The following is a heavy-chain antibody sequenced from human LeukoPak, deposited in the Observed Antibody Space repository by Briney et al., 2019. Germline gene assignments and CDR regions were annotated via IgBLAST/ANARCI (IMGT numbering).Heavy chain of an antibody. Sequence: SSETLSLTCTVSGGSISSSSYYWGWIRQPPGKGLEWIGSIYCSGCTYYNPSLKSRVTISVDTSKNQFSLKLSSVTAADTAVYYCAGDYGDYSHYYYYYGMDVWGQGTTVTVSS. CDR3: AGDYGDYSHYYYYYGMDV. CDR1: GGSISSSSYY. V-gene: IGHV4-39*02. CDR2: IYCSGCT. D-gene: IGHD4-17*01. J-gene: IGHJ6*02.